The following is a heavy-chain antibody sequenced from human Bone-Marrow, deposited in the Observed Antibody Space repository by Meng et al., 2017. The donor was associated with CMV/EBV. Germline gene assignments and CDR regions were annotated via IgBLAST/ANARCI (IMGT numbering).Heavy chain of an antibody. CDR3: ARDHGYCSSTSCWYAFDI. J-gene: IGHJ3*02. D-gene: IGHD2-2*01. CDR1: GFTFSSYD. V-gene: IGHV3-13*03. Sequence: GGSLRLSCAACGFTFSSYDMHWVRQATGKGLEWVSAIGTAGDTYYPGSVKGQFTISRENAKNSLYLQMNSLRAGDTAVYYCARDHGYCSSTSCWYAFDIWGQGTMVTVSS. CDR2: IGTAGDT.